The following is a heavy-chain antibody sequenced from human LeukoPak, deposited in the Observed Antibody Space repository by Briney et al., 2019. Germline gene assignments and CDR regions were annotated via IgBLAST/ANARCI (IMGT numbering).Heavy chain of an antibody. J-gene: IGHJ2*01. Sequence: AGGSLRLSCAVSGFTFSSYWMPWVRKGPGRGLAWFSRITSDGSATDYADSVKGRFTISRDNAKNTLYLHMNSLRAEDTAVYYCARDASPGYFDLWGRGTLVTVSS. CDR2: ITSDGSAT. V-gene: IGHV3-74*01. D-gene: IGHD2-15*01. CDR3: ARDASPGYFDL. CDR1: GFTFSSYW.